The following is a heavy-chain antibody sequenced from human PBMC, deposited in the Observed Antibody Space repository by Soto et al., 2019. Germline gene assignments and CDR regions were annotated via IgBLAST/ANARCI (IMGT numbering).Heavy chain of an antibody. CDR1: GFTFSDYA. V-gene: IGHV3-33*01. CDR3: GRGGFSPNWSFDY. D-gene: IGHD1-1*01. J-gene: IGHJ4*02. CDR2: IWFDGATT. Sequence: QVQLVESGGGVVQPGRSLRLSCAASGFTFSDYAMHWVRQAPGKGLEWVAAIWFDGATTYYADSVKGRFTISSDNSKNTVYLQMNSLRAEDSALYHCGRGGFSPNWSFDYLGQGTLVAVAS.